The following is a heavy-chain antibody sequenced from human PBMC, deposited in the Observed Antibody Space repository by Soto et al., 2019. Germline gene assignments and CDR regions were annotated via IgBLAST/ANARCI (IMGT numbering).Heavy chain of an antibody. D-gene: IGHD5-18*01. CDR2: ISGSGGST. Sequence: GGSLRLSCAASGFTFSSYAMSWVRQAPGKGLEWVSAISGSGGSTYYADSVKGWFTISRDNSKNTLYLQMNSLRAEDTAVYYCAKDSYGFDYYYYGMDVWGQGTTVTVSS. V-gene: IGHV3-23*01. J-gene: IGHJ6*02. CDR3: AKDSYGFDYYYYGMDV. CDR1: GFTFSSYA.